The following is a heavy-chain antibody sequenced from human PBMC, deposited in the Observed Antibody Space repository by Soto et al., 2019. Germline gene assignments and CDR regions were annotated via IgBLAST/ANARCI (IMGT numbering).Heavy chain of an antibody. D-gene: IGHD3-22*01. J-gene: IGHJ4*02. V-gene: IGHV4-39*01. Sequence: QLQLQESGPGLVKPSETLSLTCPVSGGSISSNTYYWGWIRQPPGKGLEWIGNIHYSGSTYYDSSLKSQVTRSVDTSKNQISLKLSSVTAADTAVYYCASQHYDDSSGYYVVYWGQGTLVTVSS. CDR2: IHYSGST. CDR3: ASQHYDDSSGYYVVY. CDR1: GGSISSNTYY.